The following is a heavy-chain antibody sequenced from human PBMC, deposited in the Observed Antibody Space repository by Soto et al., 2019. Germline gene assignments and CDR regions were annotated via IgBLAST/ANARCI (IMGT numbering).Heavy chain of an antibody. CDR1: AYTFTNCG. D-gene: IGHD1-26*01. CDR2: ISTYNGDR. J-gene: IGHJ4*01. Sequence: ASVKVSCSASAYTFTNCGISRVRQAPGQGLEWLGWISTYNGDRDFAQKVQGRATMTTDTSTTTAYMELRSLRSDDTAVYYCARSRAGGTWEQYPSFYFDYWG. CDR3: ARSRAGGTWEQYPSFYFDY. V-gene: IGHV1-18*01.